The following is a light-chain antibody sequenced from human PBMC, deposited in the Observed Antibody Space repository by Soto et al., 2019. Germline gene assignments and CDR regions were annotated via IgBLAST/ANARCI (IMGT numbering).Light chain of an antibody. Sequence: QSALTQPASVSGSPGQSITISCTGTSSDVGGYNYVSWYQQHPGKAPKLMIYEVSNRPSGVSNRFSGSKSGNTASLTISGLQAEDEADYFYSSYTSSSTLRVFGGETKLTI. V-gene: IGLV2-14*01. J-gene: IGLJ3*02. CDR1: SSDVGGYNY. CDR2: EVS. CDR3: SSYTSSSTLRV.